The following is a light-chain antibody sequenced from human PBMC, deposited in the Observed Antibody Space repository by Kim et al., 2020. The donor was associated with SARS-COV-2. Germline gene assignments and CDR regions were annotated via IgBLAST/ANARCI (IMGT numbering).Light chain of an antibody. CDR1: SSDVGGYNY. CDR2: DVN. J-gene: IGLJ2*01. Sequence: QSALTQPAPVSGSPGQSITISCTGTSSDVGGYNYVFWYQQYPGKVPKVLIYDVNNRPSGVSNRFSGSKSGNTASLTISGLQAEDEANYYCNSYTGSGTLVFGGGTQLTVL. CDR3: NSYTGSGTLV. V-gene: IGLV2-14*03.